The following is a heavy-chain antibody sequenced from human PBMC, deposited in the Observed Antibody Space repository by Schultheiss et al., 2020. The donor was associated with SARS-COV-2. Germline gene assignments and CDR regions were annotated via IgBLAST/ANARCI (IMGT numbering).Heavy chain of an antibody. CDR1: GFTFSSYS. V-gene: IGHV3-21*04. D-gene: IGHD3-16*02. CDR2: ISSSSSYI. Sequence: GGSLRLSCAASGFTFSSYSMNWVRQAPGKGLEWVSSISSSSSYIYYADSVKGRFTISRDNAKNTLYLQMNSLRAEDTAVYYCARGGILDDYVWGSYRSGSPLDYWGPGSLVTVSS. CDR3: ARGGILDDYVWGSYRSGSPLDY. J-gene: IGHJ4*02.